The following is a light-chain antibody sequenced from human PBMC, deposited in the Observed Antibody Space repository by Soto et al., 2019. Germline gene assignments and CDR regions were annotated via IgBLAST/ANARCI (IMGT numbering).Light chain of an antibody. J-gene: IGKJ2*01. CDR1: ESVRSN. V-gene: IGKV3-15*01. CDR2: GAS. CDR3: QHYLNWSYT. Sequence: EIVMTQYPATLSVSPGERATLSCRANESVRSNLAWYQQKPGQAPRLLLYGASTRATGIPDRFSGSGSGTDFTLTISSLQSEDSAVYYCQHYLNWSYTFGQGTKLEIK.